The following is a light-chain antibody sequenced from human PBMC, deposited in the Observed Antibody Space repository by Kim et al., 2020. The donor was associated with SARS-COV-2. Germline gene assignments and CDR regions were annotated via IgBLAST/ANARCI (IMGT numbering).Light chain of an antibody. CDR1: SSDVGGYHY. CDR3: NSYTSNSTYVV. V-gene: IGLV2-14*03. Sequence: QSALTQPASVSGSPGQSITISCTGTSSDVGGYHYVSWYQQHPGKAPQLMIYDVSNRPSVVSNRFSGSKSGNTASLTISGLQAEDEADYYCNSYTSNSTYVVFGGGTQLTVL. J-gene: IGLJ2*01. CDR2: DVS.